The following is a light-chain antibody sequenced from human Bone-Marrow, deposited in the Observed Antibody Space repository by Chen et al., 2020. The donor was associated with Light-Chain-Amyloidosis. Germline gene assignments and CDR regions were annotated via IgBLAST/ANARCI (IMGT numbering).Light chain of an antibody. CDR3: NSRDSSGNHLRV. Sequence: SSELTQDPAVSVALGLTVRITCQGDSLRSYYASWYQQKPGQAPVLVIYGKNNRPSGIPDRFSGSSSGNTASLTITGAQAEDEADYYCNSRDSSGNHLRVFGGGTKLTVL. CDR2: GKN. CDR1: SLRSYY. J-gene: IGLJ2*01. V-gene: IGLV3-19*01.